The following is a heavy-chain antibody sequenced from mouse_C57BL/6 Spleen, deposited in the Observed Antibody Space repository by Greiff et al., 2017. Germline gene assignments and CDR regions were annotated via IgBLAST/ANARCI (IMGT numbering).Heavy chain of an antibody. J-gene: IGHJ4*01. CDR2: ISSGGSYT. CDR1: GFTFSSYG. V-gene: IGHV5-6*01. CDR3: ARQSYDDAMDY. D-gene: IGHD2-12*01. Sequence: EVMLVESGGDLVKPGGSLKLSCAASGFTFSSYGMSWVRQTPDKRLEWVATISSGGSYTYYPDSVKGRFTISRDNAKNTLYLQMSSLKSEDTAMYYCARQSYDDAMDYWGQGTSVTVSS.